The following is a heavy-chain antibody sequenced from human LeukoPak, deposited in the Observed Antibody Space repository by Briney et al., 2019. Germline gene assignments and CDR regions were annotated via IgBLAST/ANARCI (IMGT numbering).Heavy chain of an antibody. Sequence: GGSLRLSCVASGFTFTNHWMSWVRQAPGKGLEWVANIKQDGSEKYYVDSVKGRFTISRDNAKNSLYPQMNSLRAEDTAVYYCARGSYIYGYVFDYWGQGTLVTVSS. J-gene: IGHJ4*02. V-gene: IGHV3-7*01. CDR3: ARGSYIYGYVFDY. CDR1: GFTFTNHW. D-gene: IGHD5-18*01. CDR2: IKQDGSEK.